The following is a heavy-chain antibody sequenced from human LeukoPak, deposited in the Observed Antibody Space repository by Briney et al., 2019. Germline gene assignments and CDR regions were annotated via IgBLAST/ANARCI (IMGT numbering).Heavy chain of an antibody. D-gene: IGHD3-10*01. V-gene: IGHV1-69*05. CDR1: GGTFSSYA. Sequence: VASVKVSCKDSGGTFSSYAISWVRQAPGQRLEWMARIIPIFGTEDYAKKFEGRVTITTGESTSTAYMELSSLRSEDTAVYYCAGVFGSPLAYAFDIWGQGTMVTVSS. J-gene: IGHJ3*02. CDR2: IIPIFGTE. CDR3: AGVFGSPLAYAFDI.